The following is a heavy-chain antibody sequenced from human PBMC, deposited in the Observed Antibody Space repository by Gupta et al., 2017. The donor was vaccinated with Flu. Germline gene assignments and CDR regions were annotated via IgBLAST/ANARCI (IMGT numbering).Heavy chain of an antibody. Sequence: QLQLQESGPRLVKPSQTLSLTCTFSGGSVNVYSYFWSWLRQLPGKGLEWIGYVHSSGGTYYNPSLRSRLMLSIDTSKNEFSLEVTSVTAADTAMYYCARRGTYFFDFWGQGALVTVSS. D-gene: IGHD3-10*01. CDR3: ARRGTYFFDF. J-gene: IGHJ4*02. CDR1: GGSVNVYSYF. CDR2: VHSSGGT. V-gene: IGHV4-31*03.